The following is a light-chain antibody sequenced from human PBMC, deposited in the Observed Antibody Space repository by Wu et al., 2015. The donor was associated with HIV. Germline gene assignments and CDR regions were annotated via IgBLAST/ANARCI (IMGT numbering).Light chain of an antibody. Sequence: AIQLTQSPSSLSASVGDRVTMTCRTSQGITSALAWYQQKPGKLPELLIFDASTLEGTVPSRFSGSGSGTDFTLTISSLQPEDFATYYCQQYNTYPWTFGHGTKVEIK. V-gene: IGKV1-13*02. CDR1: QGITSA. CDR3: QQYNTYPWT. CDR2: DAS. J-gene: IGKJ1*01.